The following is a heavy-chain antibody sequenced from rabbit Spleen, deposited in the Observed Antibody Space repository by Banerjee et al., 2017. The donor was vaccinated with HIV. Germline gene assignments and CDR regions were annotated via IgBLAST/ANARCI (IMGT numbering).Heavy chain of an antibody. CDR1: GVSFSLSSY. D-gene: IGHD1-1*01. Sequence: QEQLTETGGGLVQPGGSLTLSCKASGVSFSLSSYMCWVRQAPGKGLEWIACIDSGSSGFTYFATWAIGRFTCSKPSSTTVTLQMTRLTAADTATYFCARDTSSSFSSYGMDLWAQGPSSPS. CDR3: ARDTSSSFSSYGMDL. CDR2: IDSGSSGFT. J-gene: IGHJ6*01. V-gene: IGHV1S45*01.